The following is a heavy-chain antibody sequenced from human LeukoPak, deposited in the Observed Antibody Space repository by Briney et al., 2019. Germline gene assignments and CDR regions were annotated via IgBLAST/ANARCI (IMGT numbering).Heavy chain of an antibody. J-gene: IGHJ4*02. CDR3: ARRTFGGVIAY. Sequence: PSETLSLTCTVSGTSISPYYWSWIRQPPGKGLEWIGEINHSGSTNYSPSLKSRVTLSVDTSKNQFSLRLSSVTAADTAVYYCARRTFGGVIAYWGQGTLVTVSS. CDR2: INHSGST. D-gene: IGHD3-16*02. CDR1: GTSISPYY. V-gene: IGHV4-34*01.